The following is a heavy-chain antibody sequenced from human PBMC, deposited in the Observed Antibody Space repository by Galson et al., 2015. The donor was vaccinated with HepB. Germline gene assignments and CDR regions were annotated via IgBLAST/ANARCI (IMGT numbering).Heavy chain of an antibody. D-gene: IGHD6-13*01. CDR3: ARRDYRSNWYLEY. Sequence: QSGAEVKKPGESLEISCKGSGYTFSSYWIAWVRQMPGKGLEWMGIIYPGDSDTRYSPSFRGQATISVDKSIGTAYLQWSSLKASDTAMYYCARRDYRSNWYLEYWGQGTLVTVSS. V-gene: IGHV5-51*01. CDR2: IYPGDSDT. CDR1: GYTFSSYW. J-gene: IGHJ4*02.